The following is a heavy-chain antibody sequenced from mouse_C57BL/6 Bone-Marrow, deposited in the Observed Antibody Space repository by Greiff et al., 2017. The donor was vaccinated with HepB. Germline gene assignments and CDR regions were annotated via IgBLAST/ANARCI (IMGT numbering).Heavy chain of an antibody. CDR3: AKITTAVPGYFDV. D-gene: IGHD1-1*01. CDR2: INPSSGYT. CDR1: GYTFTSYW. Sequence: QVHVKQSGAELAKPGASVKLSCKASGYTFTSYWMHWVKQRPGQGLEWIGYINPSSGYTKYNQKFKDKATLTADKSSSTAYMQLSSLTYEDSAVYYCAKITTAVPGYFDVWGTGTTVTVSS. V-gene: IGHV1-7*01. J-gene: IGHJ1*03.